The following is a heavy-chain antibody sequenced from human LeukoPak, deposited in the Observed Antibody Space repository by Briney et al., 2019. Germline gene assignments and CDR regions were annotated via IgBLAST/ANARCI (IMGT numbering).Heavy chain of an antibody. CDR1: GFTFSTYA. CDR3: AKDSGNYANYYFDH. V-gene: IGHV3-30*04. J-gene: IGHJ4*02. Sequence: GGSLRLSCAASGFTFSTYAMHWVRQAPGKGLEGVTVISYDGRDKKFADSVKGRFSISRDNSKNTLYLQMDSLRSEDTAVYYCAKDSGNYANYYFDHWGQGTLVTVSS. CDR2: ISYDGRDK. D-gene: IGHD1-26*01.